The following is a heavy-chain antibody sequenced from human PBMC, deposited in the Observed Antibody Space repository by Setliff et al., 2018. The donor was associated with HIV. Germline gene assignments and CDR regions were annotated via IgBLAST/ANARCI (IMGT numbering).Heavy chain of an antibody. J-gene: IGHJ4*02. D-gene: IGHD1-1*01. V-gene: IGHV4-34*01. Sequence: TLSLTCAVYGGSFSSYYWSWIRQPPGKGLEWIGEINHSGSTNYNPSLKSRVTISVDTSKNQFSPKVSSVTAADTAVYYCARERSLITNRRYFDSWGQGTLVTVSS. CDR1: GGSFSSYY. CDR2: INHSGST. CDR3: ARERSLITNRRYFDS.